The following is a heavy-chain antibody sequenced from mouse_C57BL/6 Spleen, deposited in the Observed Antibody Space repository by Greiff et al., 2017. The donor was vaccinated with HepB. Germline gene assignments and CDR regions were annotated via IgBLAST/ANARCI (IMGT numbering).Heavy chain of an antibody. V-gene: IGHV1-63*01. CDR3: AREGDYGSSYGYFDV. Sequence: VQLQQSGAELVRPGTSVKMSCKASGYTFTNYWIGWAKQRPGHGLEWIGDIYPGGGYTNYNEKFKGKATLTADKSSSTAYMQFSSLTSEDSAIYYCAREGDYGSSYGYFDVWGTGTTVTVSS. J-gene: IGHJ1*03. CDR1: GYTFTNYW. CDR2: IYPGGGYT. D-gene: IGHD1-1*01.